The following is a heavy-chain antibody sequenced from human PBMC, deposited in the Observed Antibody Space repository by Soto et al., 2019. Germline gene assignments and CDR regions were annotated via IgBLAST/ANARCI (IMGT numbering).Heavy chain of an antibody. V-gene: IGHV1-2*02. CDR3: ASGTTGTTGWYHP. Sequence: QEQLVQSGTEVKKPGASVTVSCKSSGYTFTVFYLHLLRQAPGHGLEWVGWINPKTCYTKSSQKFQGRVTMSRDTSVSTASIQPPSLTSDDTALYYCASGTTGTTGWYHPWRQGTRVSVSS. CDR2: INPKTCYT. D-gene: IGHD1-1*01. J-gene: IGHJ5*02. CDR1: GYTFTVFY.